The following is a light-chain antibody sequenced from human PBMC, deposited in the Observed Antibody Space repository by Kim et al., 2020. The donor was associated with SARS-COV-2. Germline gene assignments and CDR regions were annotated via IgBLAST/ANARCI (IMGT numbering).Light chain of an antibody. J-gene: IGLJ2*01. V-gene: IGLV3-19*01. CDR2: GKN. CDR1: SLRSYY. Sequence: VALGQTSRITCRGGSLRSYYATWYQQKPGQAPILVIYGKNSRPSGIPDRFSGSSSGNTASLTITGTQAGDEADYYCNSRDSNDNVVFGGGTQLTVL. CDR3: NSRDSNDNVV.